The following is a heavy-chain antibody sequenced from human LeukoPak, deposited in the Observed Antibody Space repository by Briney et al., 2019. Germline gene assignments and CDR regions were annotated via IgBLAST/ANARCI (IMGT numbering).Heavy chain of an antibody. CDR1: GYTFTGYY. V-gene: IGHV1-2*02. CDR2: INPNSGGT. Sequence: AASVKVSCKASGYTFTGYYMHWVRQAPGQGLEWMGWINPNSGGTNYAQKFQGRVTMTRDTSISTAYMELRSLRSDDTAVYYCAREDSGGVVIMNYWGQGTLVTVSS. D-gene: IGHD3-3*01. CDR3: AREDSGGVVIMNY. J-gene: IGHJ4*02.